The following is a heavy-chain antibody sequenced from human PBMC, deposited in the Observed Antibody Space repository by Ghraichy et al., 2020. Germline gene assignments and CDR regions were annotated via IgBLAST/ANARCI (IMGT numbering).Heavy chain of an antibody. J-gene: IGHJ6*02. D-gene: IGHD3-3*01. CDR2: IYYSGST. Sequence: SETLSLTCTVSGGSISSGGYYWSWIRQHPGKGLEWIGYIYYSGSTYYNPSLKSRVTISVDTSKNQFSLKLSSVTAADTAVYYCASSYDFWSGYSPYYYYYGMDVWGQGTTVTVSS. V-gene: IGHV4-31*03. CDR3: ASSYDFWSGYSPYYYYYGMDV. CDR1: GGSISSGGYY.